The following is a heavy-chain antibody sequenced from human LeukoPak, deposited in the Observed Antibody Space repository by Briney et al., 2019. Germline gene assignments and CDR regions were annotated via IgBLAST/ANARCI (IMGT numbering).Heavy chain of an antibody. CDR1: GGSISRYY. CDR2: IYYSGTT. Sequence: PSETLSLTCAVSGGSISRYYWSWIQQPPGKGLEWIGYIYYSGTTNYNPSLKRRVTISVDTSKNQFSLKLSSVTAADTAVYYCAREWSGFDFWGQGTTVTVSS. J-gene: IGHJ3*01. V-gene: IGHV4-59*01. D-gene: IGHD2-15*01. CDR3: AREWSGFDF.